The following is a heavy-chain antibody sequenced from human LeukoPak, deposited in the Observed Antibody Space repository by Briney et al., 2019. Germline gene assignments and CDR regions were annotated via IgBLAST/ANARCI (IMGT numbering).Heavy chain of an antibody. CDR1: GFTVSSNY. D-gene: IGHD1-26*01. J-gene: IGHJ4*02. CDR3: AKVKGGRSYYAYFDY. Sequence: HPGGSLRLSCAASGFTVSSNYMSWVRQAPGKGLEWVSVIYSGGSTYYADSVKGRFTISRDNSKNTLYLQMNSLRAEDTAVYYCAKVKGGRSYYAYFDYWGQGTLVTVSS. V-gene: IGHV3-53*01. CDR2: IYSGGST.